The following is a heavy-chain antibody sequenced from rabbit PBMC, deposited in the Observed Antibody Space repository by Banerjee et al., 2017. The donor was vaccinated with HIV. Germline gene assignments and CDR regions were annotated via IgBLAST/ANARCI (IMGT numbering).Heavy chain of an antibody. D-gene: IGHD4-2*01. CDR3: ARGHAGSSWGLDL. Sequence: QSLEESGGDLVKPGGSLTLTCKASGFSFSSGYDMCWVRQAPGKGLEWIGYVYTGSGVTWYADWVNGRFTISKASSTTVTLRLNSLTAADTATYFCARGHAGSSWGLDLWGPGTL. CDR1: GFSFSSGYD. CDR2: VYTGSGVT. V-gene: IGHV1S40*01. J-gene: IGHJ4*01.